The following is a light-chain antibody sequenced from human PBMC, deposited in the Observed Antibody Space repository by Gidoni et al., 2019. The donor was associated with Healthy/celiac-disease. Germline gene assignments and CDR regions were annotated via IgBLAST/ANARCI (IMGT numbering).Light chain of an antibody. CDR2: AAS. V-gene: IGKV1-39*01. Sequence: DIQMTQSPSSLSASVGDRVTITCRASQSISSYLHWYQQKPGKAPKLLIYAASSLQIGVPSRFSGSGSGTDFTLPISSRQPEDFATYYCQQSYSTPITFGQGTRLEIK. J-gene: IGKJ5*01. CDR1: QSISSY. CDR3: QQSYSTPIT.